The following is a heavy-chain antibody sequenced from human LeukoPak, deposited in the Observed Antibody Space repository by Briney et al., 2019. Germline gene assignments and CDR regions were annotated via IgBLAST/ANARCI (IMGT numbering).Heavy chain of an antibody. D-gene: IGHD3-22*01. CDR2: IHYSGST. Sequence: SETLSLTCTVSGGSISSSSYYWGWIRQPPGKGLEWIGSIHYSGSTYYNPSLKSRVTISVDTSKNQFSLKLSSVTAADTAVYYCARTKTYYYDSSGHGGYYFDYWGQGTLVTVSS. CDR3: ARTKTYYYDSSGHGGYYFDY. CDR1: GGSISSSSYY. V-gene: IGHV4-39*07. J-gene: IGHJ4*02.